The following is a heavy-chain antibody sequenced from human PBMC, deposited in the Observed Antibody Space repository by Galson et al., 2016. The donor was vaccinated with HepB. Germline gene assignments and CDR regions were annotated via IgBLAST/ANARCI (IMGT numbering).Heavy chain of an antibody. V-gene: IGHV3-74*01. J-gene: IGHJ4*02. CDR1: GFTFRNHQ. CDR2: IEGDGTRP. CDR3: ARDLSGPDF. Sequence: SLRLSCAVSGFTFRNHQMHWVRQVSGKGLVWVSRIEGDGTRPIYADSVKGRFTISRDNAENTLYLQMNSLRAEDTAVYYCARDLSGPDFWGQGTLVTVSS.